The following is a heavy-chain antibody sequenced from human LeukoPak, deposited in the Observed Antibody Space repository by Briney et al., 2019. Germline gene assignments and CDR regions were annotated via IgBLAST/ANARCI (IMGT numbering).Heavy chain of an antibody. CDR1: GFTFRSYA. Sequence: GGSLRLSCAASGFTFRSYAMHWVRQAPGKGLEWVAVISYDGSNKYYADSVKGRFTIPRDNSKNTPYLQMNSLGAEDTAVYYCARVRRGYYIIQFDYWGQGTLVTVSS. D-gene: IGHD3-3*01. CDR2: ISYDGSNK. V-gene: IGHV3-30-3*01. CDR3: ARVRRGYYIIQFDY. J-gene: IGHJ4*02.